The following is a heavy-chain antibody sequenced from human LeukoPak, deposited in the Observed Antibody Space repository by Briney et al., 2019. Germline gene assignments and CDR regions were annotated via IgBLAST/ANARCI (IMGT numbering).Heavy chain of an antibody. D-gene: IGHD3-22*01. CDR2: INHSGST. CDR3: ARVTNYYDSSGYYHYFDY. CDR1: GGSFSGYY. J-gene: IGHJ4*02. V-gene: IGHV4-34*01. Sequence: SETLSLTCAVYGGSFSGYYWSWIRQPPGKGLEWIGEINHSGSTNYNPSLKSRVTISVDTSKNQFSLKLSSVTAADTAVYYCARVTNYYDSSGYYHYFDYWGQGTLVTVSS.